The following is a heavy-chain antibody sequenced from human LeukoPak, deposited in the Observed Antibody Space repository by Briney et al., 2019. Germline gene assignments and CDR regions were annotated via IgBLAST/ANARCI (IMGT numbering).Heavy chain of an antibody. CDR1: AFTFSSYG. Sequence: GVLRLSCAVSAFTFSSYGMHWVRQAPGKGLEWVAVIWHDGSNKYHADSVKGRFTISRDNSKNTVYLQMNSLRAEDTAVYYCARDLILTGYYNYFDYWGQGTLVTVSS. J-gene: IGHJ4*02. D-gene: IGHD3-9*01. V-gene: IGHV3-33*01. CDR2: IWHDGSNK. CDR3: ARDLILTGYYNYFDY.